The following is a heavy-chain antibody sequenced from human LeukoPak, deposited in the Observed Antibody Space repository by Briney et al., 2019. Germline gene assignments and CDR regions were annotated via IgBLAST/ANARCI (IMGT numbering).Heavy chain of an antibody. D-gene: IGHD6-13*01. Sequence: PSETLSLTCAVYGGSISGYYWSWIRQPPGKGLEWIGEINHSGSTNYNPSLKSRVTISVDTSKNQFSLKLSSVTAADTAVYYCARTIAAAGTYYFDYWGKGTLVTVSS. V-gene: IGHV4-34*01. CDR2: INHSGST. CDR3: ARTIAAAGTYYFDY. CDR1: GGSISGYY. J-gene: IGHJ4*02.